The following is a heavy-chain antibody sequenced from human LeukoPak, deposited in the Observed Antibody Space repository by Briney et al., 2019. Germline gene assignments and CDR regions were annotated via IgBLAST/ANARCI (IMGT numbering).Heavy chain of an antibody. CDR3: ARDLPGYYDAFDI. V-gene: IGHV1-69*13. Sequence: GASVKVSCKASGGTFSSYAISWVRQAPGQGLEWMGGIIPILGTANYAQKFQGRVTITADESTSTAYMELSSLRSEDTAVYYCARDLPGYYDAFDIWGQGTMVTVSS. D-gene: IGHD3-22*01. CDR1: GGTFSSYA. J-gene: IGHJ3*02. CDR2: IIPILGTA.